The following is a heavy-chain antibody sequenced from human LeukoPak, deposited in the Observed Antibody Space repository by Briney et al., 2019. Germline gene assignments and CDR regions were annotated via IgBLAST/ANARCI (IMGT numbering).Heavy chain of an antibody. J-gene: IGHJ6*03. CDR2: IKQDGSEK. Sequence: PGGSLRLSCAASGFTFSSYWMSWVRQAPGKGLEWVANIKQDGSEKYYVDSVKGRFTISRDNAKNSLYLQMNSLRAEDTAVYYCARELEHNYYGSGSYYMSYYYYYMDVWGKGTTVTISS. CDR3: ARELEHNYYGSGSYYMSYYYYYMDV. V-gene: IGHV3-7*01. CDR1: GFTFSSYW. D-gene: IGHD3-10*01.